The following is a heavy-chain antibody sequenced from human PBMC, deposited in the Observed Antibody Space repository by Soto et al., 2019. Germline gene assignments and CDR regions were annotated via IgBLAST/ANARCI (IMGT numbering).Heavy chain of an antibody. D-gene: IGHD3-16*01. CDR1: GFTFSHYA. CDR3: TREASSWGFAFDL. V-gene: IGHV3-23*01. Sequence: GSLRLSCAASGFTFSHYAMSWVRQAPGKGLQWVSTIFGSGAPTHYADSVKGRFGISRDNSNNMLFLEMNSLKDEDTAVYYCTREASSWGFAFDLWGQATRVTV. J-gene: IGHJ3*01. CDR2: IFGSGAPT.